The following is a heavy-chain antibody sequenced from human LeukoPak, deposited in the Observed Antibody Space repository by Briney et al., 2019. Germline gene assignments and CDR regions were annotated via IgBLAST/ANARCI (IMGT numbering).Heavy chain of an antibody. J-gene: IGHJ4*02. CDR2: ISDNGGYT. CDR1: GFTFNIDT. V-gene: IGHV3-23*01. D-gene: IGHD6-19*01. Sequence: GGSLRLSCAASGFTFNIDTMSWVRQAPGKGLEWVSIISDNGGYTYYADSVKGRFTISRDNSKNTLYLQMNSLRAEDTAIYYCAKSRGIYDNSGWRTFDYWGQGTLVTVSS. CDR3: AKSRGIYDNSGWRTFDY.